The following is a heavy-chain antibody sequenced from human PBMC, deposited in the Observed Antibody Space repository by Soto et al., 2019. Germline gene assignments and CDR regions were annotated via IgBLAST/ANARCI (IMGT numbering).Heavy chain of an antibody. CDR1: GYAFTTYG. Sequence: QVHLVQSGAEVKNPGASVKVSCQASGYAFTTYGITWVRQAPGQGLEWMGWISAHNGNTNYAHKLQGRVTVTRDTSTSTAYMELRSLRSDATAVYYCARGRYGDYWGQGALVTVSS. CDR3: ARGRYGDY. D-gene: IGHD1-1*01. V-gene: IGHV1-18*01. J-gene: IGHJ4*02. CDR2: ISAHNGNT.